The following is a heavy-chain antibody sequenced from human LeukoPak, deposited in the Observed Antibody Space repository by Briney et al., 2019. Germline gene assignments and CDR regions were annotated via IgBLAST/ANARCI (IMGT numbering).Heavy chain of an antibody. CDR2: IYPGDSDT. V-gene: IGHV5-51*01. CDR1: GYSFGNYW. CDR3: ARHPYYSSSWYGGDAFDI. J-gene: IGHJ3*02. D-gene: IGHD6-13*01. Sequence: GESLKISCKGSGYSFGNYWIGWVRQMPGKGLEWMGIIYPGDSDTRYSPSFQGQVTISADKSISTAYLQWSSLKASDTAMYYCARHPYYSSSWYGGDAFDIWGQGTMVTVSS.